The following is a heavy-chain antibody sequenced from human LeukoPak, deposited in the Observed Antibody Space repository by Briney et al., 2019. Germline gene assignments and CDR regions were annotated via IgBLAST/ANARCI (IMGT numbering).Heavy chain of an antibody. V-gene: IGHV3-30*03. CDR2: ISYDGSNK. J-gene: IGHJ4*02. Sequence: GGSLRLSCAASGFTFSSYGMHWVRQAPGKGLEWVAVISYDGSNKYYADSVKGRFTISRDNSKNTLYLQMNSLRAEDTAVYYCAREGWNPGVPDYWGQGTLVTVSS. CDR3: AREGWNPGVPDY. D-gene: IGHD1-1*01. CDR1: GFTFSSYG.